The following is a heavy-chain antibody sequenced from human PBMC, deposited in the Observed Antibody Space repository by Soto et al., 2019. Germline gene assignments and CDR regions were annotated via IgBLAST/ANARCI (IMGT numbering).Heavy chain of an antibody. Sequence: GGSLRLSCAASGFTFSSYSMNWVRQAPGKGLEWVSYISSSSSTIYYADSVKGRFTISRDNAKNSLYLQMNSLRDEDTAVYYCARDSGFLEWLAGDYFDYWGQGTLVTVSS. CDR1: GFTFSSYS. CDR2: ISSSSSTI. D-gene: IGHD3-3*01. CDR3: ARDSGFLEWLAGDYFDY. V-gene: IGHV3-48*02. J-gene: IGHJ4*02.